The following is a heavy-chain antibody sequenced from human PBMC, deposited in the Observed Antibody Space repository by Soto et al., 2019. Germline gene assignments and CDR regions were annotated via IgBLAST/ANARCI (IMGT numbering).Heavy chain of an antibody. V-gene: IGHV3-21*01. CDR3: ARPYNLNDVPFDP. CDR1: GFTFSSYS. Sequence: PGGSLRLSCAASGFTFSSYSMNWVRQAPGKGLEWVSSISSSSSYIYYADSVKGRFTISRDNAKNSLYLQMNSLRAEDTAVYYCARPYNLNDVPFDPWGQGTLVTVSS. J-gene: IGHJ5*02. CDR2: ISSSSSYI. D-gene: IGHD1-1*01.